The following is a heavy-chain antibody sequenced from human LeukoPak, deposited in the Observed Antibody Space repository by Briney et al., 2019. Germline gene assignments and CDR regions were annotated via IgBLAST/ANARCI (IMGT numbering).Heavy chain of an antibody. CDR3: AGRIGPGLAY. CDR1: GGSISSSSYY. D-gene: IGHD2-15*01. Sequence: SETLSLTCTVSGGSISSSSYYWGWIRQHPGKGLEWIGSIYYSGSTYYNPSLKSRVTISVDTSKNQFSLKLSSVTAADTAVYYCAGRIGPGLAYWGQGTLVTVSS. V-gene: IGHV4-39*07. CDR2: IYYSGST. J-gene: IGHJ4*02.